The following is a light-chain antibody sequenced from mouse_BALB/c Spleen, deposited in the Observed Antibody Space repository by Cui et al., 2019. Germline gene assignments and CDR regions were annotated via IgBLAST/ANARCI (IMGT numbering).Light chain of an antibody. CDR1: SSVSY. Sequence: QIVLTKHPAPMSASPGEKVTMTCSASSSVSYMYWYQQKPRSSPKPWIYLTSNLASGVPARFSGSGSGTSYSLTISSMEAEDAATYYCQQWSSNPLTFGAGTKLELK. CDR2: LTS. V-gene: IGKV4-68*01. CDR3: QQWSSNPLT. J-gene: IGKJ5*01.